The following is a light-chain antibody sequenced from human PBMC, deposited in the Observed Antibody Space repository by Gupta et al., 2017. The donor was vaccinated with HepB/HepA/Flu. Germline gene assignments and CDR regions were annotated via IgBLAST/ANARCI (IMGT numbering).Light chain of an antibody. CDR3: LQRSNWPIT. CDR1: QSVSSY. Sequence: EIVLTQSPATLSLSPGERATLSCRASQSVSSYLAWYQQKPGQAPRLLIYDASNRATGIPARFSGSGSGTDFTLTISSLEPEDFAVYYCLQRSNWPITFGQGTLMDIK. CDR2: DAS. V-gene: IGKV3-11*01. J-gene: IGKJ5*01.